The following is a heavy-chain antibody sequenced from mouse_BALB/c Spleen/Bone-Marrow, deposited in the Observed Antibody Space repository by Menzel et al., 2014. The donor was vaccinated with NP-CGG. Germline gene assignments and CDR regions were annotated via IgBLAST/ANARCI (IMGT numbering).Heavy chain of an antibody. CDR2: INPDSSTI. Sequence: DVQLQESGGGLVQPEGSLKLSCAASGFDFSRYWMSWVRQAPGKGLEWIRDINPDSSTINDTASLEDKFIISKDNAKNTQYLQMSKMISENTAHYYCSTSMNTTLDYWGQGTSLTVSS. D-gene: IGHD2-4*01. J-gene: IGHJ2*02. CDR1: GFDFSRYW. V-gene: IGHV4-1*02. CDR3: STSMNTTLDY.